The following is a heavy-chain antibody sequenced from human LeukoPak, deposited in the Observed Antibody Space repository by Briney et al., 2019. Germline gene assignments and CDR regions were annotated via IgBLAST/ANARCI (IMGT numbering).Heavy chain of an antibody. V-gene: IGHV3-23*01. D-gene: IGHD6-19*01. CDR2: ISGSGGST. CDR3: ANTVAGGSSFDY. J-gene: IGHJ4*02. Sequence: PGGSLRLSCAASGFTFSSYAMSWFRKPPGKGLKWASAISGSGGSTYYADSVKGRFTISRDNSKNTLYLQMNSLRAEDTAVYYCANTVAGGSSFDYWGQGTLVTVSS. CDR1: GFTFSSYA.